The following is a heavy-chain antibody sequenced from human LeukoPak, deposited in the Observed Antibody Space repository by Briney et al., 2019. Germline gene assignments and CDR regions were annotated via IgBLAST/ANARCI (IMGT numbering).Heavy chain of an antibody. CDR1: GFTFSSYA. D-gene: IGHD6-19*01. V-gene: IGHV3-64D*09. CDR2: ISSNGGST. CDR3: VKAASGWPQNPDY. J-gene: IGHJ4*02. Sequence: GGSLRLSCSASGFTFSSYAMHWVRQAPGKGLVYVSAISSNGGSTYYADSVKGRFTISRDNSKNTLYLQMSSLRAEDTAVYYCVKAASGWPQNPDYWGQGTLVTVSS.